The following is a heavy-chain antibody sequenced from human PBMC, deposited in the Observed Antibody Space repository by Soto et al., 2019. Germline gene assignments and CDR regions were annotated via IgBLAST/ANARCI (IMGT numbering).Heavy chain of an antibody. CDR3: ASLVPLLWFGESYDPVRGYYYYGMDV. Sequence: SETLSLTCAVYGGSFSGYYWSWIRQPPGKGLEWIGEINHSGSTNYNPSLKSRVTISVDTSKNQFSLKLSSVTAADTAVYYCASLVPLLWFGESYDPVRGYYYYGMDVWGQGTTVTVSS. V-gene: IGHV4-34*01. D-gene: IGHD3-10*01. CDR2: INHSGST. J-gene: IGHJ6*02. CDR1: GGSFSGYY.